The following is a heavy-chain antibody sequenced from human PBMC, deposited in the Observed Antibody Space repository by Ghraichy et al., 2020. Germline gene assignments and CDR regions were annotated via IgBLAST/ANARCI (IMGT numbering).Heavy chain of an antibody. CDR3: ATHADTSGYYGGVYFDS. CDR1: GFTFNKYA. D-gene: IGHD3-22*01. V-gene: IGHV3-23*01. CDR2: ISGSGGST. J-gene: IGHJ4*02. Sequence: GGSLRLSCVGSGFTFNKYAMSWVRQTPAKGLEWVSGISGSGGSTYYADSVKGRFTIFRENSKNTMYLQMTSLRAEDTAVYYCATHADTSGYYGGVYFDSGGQGTLVTVSS.